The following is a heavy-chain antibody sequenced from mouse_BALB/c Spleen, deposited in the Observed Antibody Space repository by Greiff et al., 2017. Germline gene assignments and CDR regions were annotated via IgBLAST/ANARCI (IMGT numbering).Heavy chain of an antibody. CDR2: ISYSGST. Sequence: EVQLQQSGPGLVKPSQSLSLTCTVTGYSITSDYAWNWIRQFPGNKLEWMGYISYSGSTSYNPSLKSRISITRDTSKNQFFLQLNSVTTEDTATYYCARSLSTMITTWAYWGQGTLVTVSA. CDR1: GYSITSDYA. CDR3: ARSLSTMITTWAY. V-gene: IGHV3-2*02. D-gene: IGHD2-4*01. J-gene: IGHJ3*01.